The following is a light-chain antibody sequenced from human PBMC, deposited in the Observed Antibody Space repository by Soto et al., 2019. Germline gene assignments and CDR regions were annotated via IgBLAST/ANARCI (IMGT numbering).Light chain of an antibody. Sequence: QSALTQPASVSGSTGQSITISCTGTSSDIGGYNYVSWYQQHPGKAPKLIIYDVTNQPSGISYRFSGSKSGNTASLTISGLQAEDASDYHCTSFTSSSTMIFGGGTKLTVL. V-gene: IGLV2-14*01. CDR2: DVT. J-gene: IGLJ2*01. CDR3: TSFTSSSTMI. CDR1: SSDIGGYNY.